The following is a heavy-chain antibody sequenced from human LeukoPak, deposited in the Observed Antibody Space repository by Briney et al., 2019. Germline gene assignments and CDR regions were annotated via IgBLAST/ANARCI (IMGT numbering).Heavy chain of an antibody. Sequence: GGSLRLSCAASGFXFSNYWMSWVRQAPGKGLEWVANIKQDGSEKYYADSVKGRFTISRDNAESSLYLQLNSLRVEDTAVYHCASTQTFDYWGQGALVTVPS. CDR2: IKQDGSEK. CDR1: GFXFSNYW. CDR3: ASTQTFDY. V-gene: IGHV3-7*05. J-gene: IGHJ4*02.